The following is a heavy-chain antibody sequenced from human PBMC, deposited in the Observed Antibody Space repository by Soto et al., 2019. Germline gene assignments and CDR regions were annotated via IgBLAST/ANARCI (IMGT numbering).Heavy chain of an antibody. D-gene: IGHD4-17*01. CDR2: ISGSGGST. Sequence: PGGSLRLSCAASGFTFSSYAMSWVRQAPGKGLEWVSAISGSGGSTYYADSVKGRFTISRDNSKNTLYLQMNSLRAEDTAVYYCAKVPYGDSLDYYYYYGMDVWGQGTTVTVSS. V-gene: IGHV3-23*01. CDR3: AKVPYGDSLDYYYYYGMDV. J-gene: IGHJ6*02. CDR1: GFTFSSYA.